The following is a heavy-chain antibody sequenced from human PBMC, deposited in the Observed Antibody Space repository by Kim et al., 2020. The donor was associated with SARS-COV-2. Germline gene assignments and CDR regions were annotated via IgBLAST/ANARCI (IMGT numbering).Heavy chain of an antibody. D-gene: IGHD5-12*01. V-gene: IGHV5-10-1*01. J-gene: IGHJ6*02. CDR1: GYSFTSYW. CDR3: ATSPQHHLVATPYPSHFYYYYGMDV. Sequence: GESLKISCKGSGYSFTSYWISWVRQMPGKGLEWMGRIDPSDSYTNYSPSFQGHVTITADKSITTAYLQWSSLKASDTAMYYCATSPQHHLVATPYPSHFYYYYGMDVWGQGTTFTVSS. CDR2: IDPSDSYT.